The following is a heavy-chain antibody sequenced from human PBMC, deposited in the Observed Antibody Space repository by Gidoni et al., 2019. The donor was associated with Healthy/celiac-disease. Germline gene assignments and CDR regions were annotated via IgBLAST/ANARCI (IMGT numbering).Heavy chain of an antibody. Sequence: EVQLVQSGAEVKKPGESLKISCKGSGYSFTRYWIGWVRQMPGKGLEWMGIIYPGDSATRYSPSFQGQVTISADKSSSTAYLQWSSLKASDTAMYYGARGVNYYDSSGYFGTQTPLDYWGQGTLVTVSS. V-gene: IGHV5-51*01. J-gene: IGHJ4*02. D-gene: IGHD3-22*01. CDR2: IYPGDSAT. CDR3: ARGVNYYDSSGYFGTQTPLDY. CDR1: GYSFTRYW.